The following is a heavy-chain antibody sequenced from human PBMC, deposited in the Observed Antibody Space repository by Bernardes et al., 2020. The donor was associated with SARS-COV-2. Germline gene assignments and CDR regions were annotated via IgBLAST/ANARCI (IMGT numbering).Heavy chain of an antibody. J-gene: IGHJ6*02. V-gene: IGHV1-24*01. CDR1: GYTLTELS. CDR3: ATTIAVAGTPNYYYYYGMDV. CDR2: FDPEDGET. D-gene: IGHD6-13*01. Sequence: ASVKVSCKVSGYTLTELSMHWVRQAPGKGLEWMGGFDPEDGETIYAQKFQGRVTMTEDTSTDTAYMELSSLRSEDTAVYYCATTIAVAGTPNYYYYYGMDVWGQGTTVTVSS.